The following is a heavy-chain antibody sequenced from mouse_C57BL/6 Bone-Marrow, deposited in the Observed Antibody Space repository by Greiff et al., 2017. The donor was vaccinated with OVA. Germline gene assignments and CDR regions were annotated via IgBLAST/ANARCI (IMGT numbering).Heavy chain of an antibody. CDR1: GYAFSSSW. CDR3: ASPAYYYGSSYGEYYFDY. J-gene: IGHJ2*01. V-gene: IGHV1-82*01. Sequence: VQLVESGPELVKPGASVKISCKASGYAFSSSWMNWVKQRPGKGLEWIGRIYPGDGDTNYNGKFKGKATLTADKSSSTAYMQLSSLTSEDSAVYFCASPAYYYGSSYGEYYFDYWGQGTTLTVSS. D-gene: IGHD1-1*01. CDR2: IYPGDGDT.